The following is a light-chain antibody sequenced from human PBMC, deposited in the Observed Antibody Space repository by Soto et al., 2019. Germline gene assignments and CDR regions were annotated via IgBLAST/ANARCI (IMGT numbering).Light chain of an antibody. CDR3: SSYTSSSTLV. CDR2: EVS. J-gene: IGLJ1*01. Sequence: LTQPASVSGSPGQSITISCTGTSSDVGGYNYVSWYQQHPGKAPKLMIYEVSNRPSGVSNRFSGSKSGNTASPTISGLQAEDEADYYCSSYTSSSTLVFGTGTKVTVL. CDR1: SSDVGGYNY. V-gene: IGLV2-14*01.